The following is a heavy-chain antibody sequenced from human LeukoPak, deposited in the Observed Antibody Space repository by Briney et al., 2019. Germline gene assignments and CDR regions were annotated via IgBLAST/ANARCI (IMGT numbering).Heavy chain of an antibody. J-gene: IGHJ4*02. D-gene: IGHD7-27*01. CDR1: GYSISNGYY. CDR3: ARELLSGDPSIGN. V-gene: IGHV4-38-2*02. CDR2: IYHSGGT. Sequence: SETLSLTCTVSGYSISNGYYWGWIRQPPGKGLEWIGNIYHSGGTYYNPSLKSRVTISVDTSKNQFSLKLSSVTAADTAVYYCARELLSGDPSIGNWGQGTLVTVSS.